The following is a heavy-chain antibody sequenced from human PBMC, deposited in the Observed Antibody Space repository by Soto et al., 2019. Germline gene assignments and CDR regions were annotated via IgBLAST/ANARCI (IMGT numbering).Heavy chain of an antibody. D-gene: IGHD3-22*01. CDR2: INPNSGGT. V-gene: IGHV1-2*04. J-gene: IGHJ6*02. CDR1: GYSFTGYY. Sequence: ASVKVSCKASGYSFTGYYMHWVRQAPGQGLEWMGWINPNSGGTNYAQKFQGWVTMTRDTSISTAYMELSRLKSDDTAVYYCARSDYYDSSGYPYYYYGMDVWGQGTTVTV. CDR3: ARSDYYDSSGYPYYYYGMDV.